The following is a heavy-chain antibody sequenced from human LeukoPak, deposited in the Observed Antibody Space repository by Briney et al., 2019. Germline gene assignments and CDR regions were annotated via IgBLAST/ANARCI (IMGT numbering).Heavy chain of an antibody. J-gene: IGHJ6*03. Sequence: SETLSLTCTVSGGSISSYYWSWIRQPAGKGLEWIGRIYTSGSTNYNPSLKSRVTMSVDTSKNQFSLKLSSVTAADTAVYYCAEEVPIAAAGKRYYYYYYMDVWGKGTKVTVSS. V-gene: IGHV4-4*07. CDR3: AEEVPIAAAGKRYYYYYYMDV. D-gene: IGHD6-13*01. CDR2: IYTSGST. CDR1: GGSISSYY.